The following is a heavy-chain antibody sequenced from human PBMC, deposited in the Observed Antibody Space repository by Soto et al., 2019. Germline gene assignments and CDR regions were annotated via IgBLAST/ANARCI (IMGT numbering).Heavy chain of an antibody. J-gene: IGHJ5*02. CDR2: IYSAGNT. V-gene: IGHV3-66*01. Sequence: GGSLRLSCAASGFTISSNYMSWVRQAPGKGLEWVSVIYSAGNTYYADSVKGRFIISRDNSKNTLYLQMNSLRAEDTAIYYCARDLSSSPGFAPWGQGTLVTVSS. D-gene: IGHD6-6*01. CDR3: ARDLSSSPGFAP. CDR1: GFTISSNY.